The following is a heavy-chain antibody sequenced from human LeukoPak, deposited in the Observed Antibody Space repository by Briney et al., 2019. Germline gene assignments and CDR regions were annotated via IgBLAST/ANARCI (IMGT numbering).Heavy chain of an antibody. V-gene: IGHV3-30-3*01. J-gene: IGHJ6*02. Sequence: GGSLRLSCAASGFTFSSYAMHWVRQAPGKGLEWVAVISYDGSNRYYADSVEGRFTISRDNSKNTLYLQMNSLRAEDTAVYYCARDETTVVTPPTHYGMDVWGQGTTVTVSS. D-gene: IGHD4-23*01. CDR1: GFTFSSYA. CDR2: ISYDGSNR. CDR3: ARDETTVVTPPTHYGMDV.